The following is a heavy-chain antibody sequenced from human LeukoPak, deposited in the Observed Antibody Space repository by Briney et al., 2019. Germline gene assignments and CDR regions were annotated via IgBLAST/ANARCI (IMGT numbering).Heavy chain of an antibody. CDR1: GYTFTGYY. D-gene: IGHD6-13*01. Sequence: ASVKVSCKASGYTFTGYYMHWVRQAPGQGLEWMGWINPNSGGTNYAQKFQGRVTMTTDTSTSTAYMELRSLRSDDTAVYYCARGLDVWAAAVDYFDYWGQGTLVTVSS. J-gene: IGHJ4*02. V-gene: IGHV1-2*02. CDR3: ARGLDVWAAAVDYFDY. CDR2: INPNSGGT.